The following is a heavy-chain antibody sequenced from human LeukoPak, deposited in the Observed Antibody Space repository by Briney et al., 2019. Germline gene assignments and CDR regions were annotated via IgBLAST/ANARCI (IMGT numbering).Heavy chain of an antibody. CDR1: GGSISSSSYY. V-gene: IGHV4-39*07. CDR2: IYTSGST. Sequence: PSETLSLTCTVSGGSISSSSYYWGWIRQPPGKGLEWIGRIYTSGSTNYNPSLKSRVIISVDTSKNQFSLKLSSVTAADTAVYYCARGGYDRAFDYWGQGTLVTVSS. D-gene: IGHD3-9*01. CDR3: ARGGYDRAFDY. J-gene: IGHJ4*02.